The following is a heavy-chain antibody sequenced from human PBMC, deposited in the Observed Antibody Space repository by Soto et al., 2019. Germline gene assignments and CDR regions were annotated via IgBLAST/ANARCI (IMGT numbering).Heavy chain of an antibody. CDR2: IYYSGST. CDR3: ARGLIVGATIDY. Sequence: QVQLQESGPGLVKPSQTLSLTCTVSGGSISSGGYYWSWIRQHPGKGLEWIWYIYYSGSTYYNPSLKSRVTISVDTSMNQFSLKLSSVTAADTAVYYCARGLIVGATIDYWGQGTLVTVSS. J-gene: IGHJ4*02. D-gene: IGHD1-26*01. V-gene: IGHV4-31*03. CDR1: GGSISSGGYY.